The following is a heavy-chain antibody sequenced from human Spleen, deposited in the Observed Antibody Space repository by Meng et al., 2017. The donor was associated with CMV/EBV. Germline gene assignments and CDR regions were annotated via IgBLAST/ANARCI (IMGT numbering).Heavy chain of an antibody. V-gene: IGHV1-2*02. CDR3: ARDREVATMYDAFDM. Sequence: ASVKVSCKASGYTFTSYYMFWVRQAPGQGLEWVRWINPKNGGTNYAQKLQGRVTMTSDTPITTAYMELSRLRSDDTAVYYCARDREVATMYDAFDMWGQGTMVTVSS. D-gene: IGHD5-12*01. CDR1: GYTFTSYY. J-gene: IGHJ3*02. CDR2: INPKNGGT.